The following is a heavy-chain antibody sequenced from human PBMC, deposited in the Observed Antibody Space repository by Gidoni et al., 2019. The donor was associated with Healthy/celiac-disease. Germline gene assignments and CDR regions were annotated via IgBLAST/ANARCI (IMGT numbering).Heavy chain of an antibody. CDR2: INHSGRT. CDR3: AGDYYGSGSYLYYFDY. Sequence: QVQLQQWGAGLLKPSETLSLPCAVYGGSFSGYYWSWIRQPTGKGLEWIGEINHSGRTNYNPSLKSRVTISVDTSKNQFSLKLSSVTAADTAVYYCAGDYYGSGSYLYYFDYWGQGTLVTVSS. J-gene: IGHJ4*02. V-gene: IGHV4-34*01. CDR1: GGSFSGYY. D-gene: IGHD3-10*01.